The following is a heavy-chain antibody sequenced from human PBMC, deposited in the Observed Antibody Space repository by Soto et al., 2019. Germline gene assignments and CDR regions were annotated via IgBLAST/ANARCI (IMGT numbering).Heavy chain of an antibody. D-gene: IGHD1-26*01. CDR3: ARASGSSYWFDP. Sequence: QVQLVQSGAEVKKPGASVKVSCKASGYTFTSYGISWVRQAPGQGLEWMGWISAYNGNTNYAQKLQGRVTMTTDTSTITACMEVRSLRSDDTAGYYCARASGSSYWFDPWGQGTLVTVSS. V-gene: IGHV1-18*01. CDR1: GYTFTSYG. CDR2: ISAYNGNT. J-gene: IGHJ5*02.